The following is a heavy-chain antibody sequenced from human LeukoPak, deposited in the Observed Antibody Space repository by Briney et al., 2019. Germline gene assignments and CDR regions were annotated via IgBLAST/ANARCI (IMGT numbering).Heavy chain of an antibody. Sequence: ASVKVSCKASGDTFSSFAVSWVRQAPGQGLEWMGRIIPLFGTADYAQRYQGRVTISADNSLNTAYLELSSLTSEDTAVYYCARVSSVRPYYPSLDYWGQGTLVTVSS. D-gene: IGHD3-10*01. V-gene: IGHV1-69*06. CDR1: GDTFSSFA. CDR2: IIPLFGTA. J-gene: IGHJ4*02. CDR3: ARVSSVRPYYPSLDY.